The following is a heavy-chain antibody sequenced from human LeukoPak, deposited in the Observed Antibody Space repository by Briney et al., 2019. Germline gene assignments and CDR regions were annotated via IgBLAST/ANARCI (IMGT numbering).Heavy chain of an antibody. D-gene: IGHD1-14*01. CDR3: ASRRMAAPAPPDP. CDR1: GGSFSGYY. J-gene: IGHJ5*02. CDR2: INHSGST. V-gene: IGHV4-34*01. Sequence: SETLSLTCAVYGGSFSGYYWSWIRQPPGMGLEWIGEINHSGSTNYNPSLKSRVTISVDTSKNQFSLKLSSVTAADTAVYYCASRRMAAPAPPDPWGQGTLVTVSS.